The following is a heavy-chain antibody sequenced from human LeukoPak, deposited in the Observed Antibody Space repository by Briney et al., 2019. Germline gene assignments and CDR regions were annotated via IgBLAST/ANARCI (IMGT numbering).Heavy chain of an antibody. CDR1: GFTFDNYP. J-gene: IGHJ3*02. D-gene: IGHD2-8*02. Sequence: GGSLRLSCAASGFTFDNYPLHWVRQAPGKGLEWVSVISGDGDKTYYADSVRGRFTISRDNTKNSLFLQMNSLTTEDTAFYYCVKDIDTVGTNAFDIWGQGTMVTVSS. CDR2: ISGDGDKT. V-gene: IGHV3-43*02. CDR3: VKDIDTVGTNAFDI.